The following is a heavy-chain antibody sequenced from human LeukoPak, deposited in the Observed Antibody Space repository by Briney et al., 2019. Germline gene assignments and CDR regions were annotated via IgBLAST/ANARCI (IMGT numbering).Heavy chain of an antibody. D-gene: IGHD6-6*01. CDR3: ARADSSSSPVDY. Sequence: VASVTVSCTASGYTFTSYGISWVRQAPGQGLEWMGWISAYNGNTNYAQKLQGRVTMTTDTSTSTAYMELRSLRSDDTAVYYCARADSSSSPVDYWGQGTLVTVSS. J-gene: IGHJ4*02. V-gene: IGHV1-18*01. CDR2: ISAYNGNT. CDR1: GYTFTSYG.